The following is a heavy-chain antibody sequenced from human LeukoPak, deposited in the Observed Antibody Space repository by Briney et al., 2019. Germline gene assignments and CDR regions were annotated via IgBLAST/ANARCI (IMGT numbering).Heavy chain of an antibody. D-gene: IGHD6-19*01. J-gene: IGHJ4*02. Sequence: SVKVSCKASGGTFSSYAISWVRQAPGQGLEWMGGIIPMFGTGNYAQKFRGRVTITTDESTNTAYMELSSLRSEDTAVYYCARGGDSPSGTSGWYYCVYWGQGTLVTVSS. CDR2: IIPMFGTG. V-gene: IGHV1-69*05. CDR1: GGTFSSYA. CDR3: ARGGDSPSGTSGWYYCVY.